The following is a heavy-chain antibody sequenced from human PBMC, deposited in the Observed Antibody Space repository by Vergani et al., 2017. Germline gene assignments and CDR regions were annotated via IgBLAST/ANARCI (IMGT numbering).Heavy chain of an antibody. Sequence: QVQLQESGPGLVKPSETLSLTCTVSGGSISSYYWSWIRQPPGKGLEWIGYIYYSGSTNYNPSLKSRVTISVDTSKNQFSLKLSSVTAADTAVYYCARGRGFGSYYYYYMDVWGKGTTVTVSS. CDR3: ARGRGFGSYYYYYMDV. CDR2: IYYSGST. D-gene: IGHD3-10*01. J-gene: IGHJ6*03. CDR1: GGSISSYY. V-gene: IGHV4-59*08.